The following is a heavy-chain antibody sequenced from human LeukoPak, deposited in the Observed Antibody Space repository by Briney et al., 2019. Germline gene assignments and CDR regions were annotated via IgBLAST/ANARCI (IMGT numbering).Heavy chain of an antibody. J-gene: IGHJ4*02. V-gene: IGHV3-48*04. CDR1: GFTFSTYS. CDR2: ISSSPGSI. D-gene: IGHD4-17*01. CDR3: ARAKDGDYGPGDF. Sequence: PGGSLRLSCAASGFTFSTYSMNWVRQAPGKGLEWVSYISSSPGSISYADSVKGRFTISRDNAKNSLYLQMNSLRAEDTAVYYCARAKDGDYGPGDFWGQGALVTVSS.